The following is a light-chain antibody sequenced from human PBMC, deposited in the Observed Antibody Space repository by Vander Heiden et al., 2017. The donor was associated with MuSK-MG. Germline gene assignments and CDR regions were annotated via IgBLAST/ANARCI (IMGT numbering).Light chain of an antibody. CDR1: SSNIGSNT. V-gene: IGLV1-44*01. J-gene: IGLJ1*01. Sequence: QSVLTQPPSASGTPGQRGTISCSGSSSNIGSNTVNWYQQLPGPAPKLLISSNNQRPSGVPDRFSGSKSGTSASLAISGLQSEDEADYYCAAWDDSLNGPVFGTGTKVTVL. CDR3: AAWDDSLNGPV. CDR2: SNN.